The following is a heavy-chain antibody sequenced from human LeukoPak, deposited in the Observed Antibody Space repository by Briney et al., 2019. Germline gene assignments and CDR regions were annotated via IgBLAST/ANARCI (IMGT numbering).Heavy chain of an antibody. CDR1: GFTFSSYA. CDR2: ISGNEGTT. Sequence: PGGSLRLSCAASGFTFSSYAMSWVRQAPGEGLEWVSAISGNEGTTYYADSVRGRITISRDNSKNTLYLQMNNLRAEDTAVYFCAKERGYSSSSVDYWGQGTLVTVSS. V-gene: IGHV3-23*01. D-gene: IGHD6-6*01. CDR3: AKERGYSSSSVDY. J-gene: IGHJ4*02.